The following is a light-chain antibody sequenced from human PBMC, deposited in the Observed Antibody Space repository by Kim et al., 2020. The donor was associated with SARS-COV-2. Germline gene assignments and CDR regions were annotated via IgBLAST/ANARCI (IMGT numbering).Light chain of an antibody. V-gene: IGKV3-15*01. CDR1: HSVSSH. J-gene: IGKJ1*01. Sequence: VSPGERAPLSCRASHSVSSHLAWYQQIPGQAPRLLIYGASTRATGIPARFSGSGSGTEFTLTISSLQSEDFAVYYCQQYNNWPLTFGQGTKVDIK. CDR2: GAS. CDR3: QQYNNWPLT.